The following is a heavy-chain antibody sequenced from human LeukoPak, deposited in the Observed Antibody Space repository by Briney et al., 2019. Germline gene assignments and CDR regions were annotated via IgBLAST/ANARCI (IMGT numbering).Heavy chain of an antibody. CDR3: ARDRVSGSGSIDY. D-gene: IGHD3-10*01. CDR1: GFTFSSYT. CDR2: ISSGSSYI. V-gene: IGHV3-21*01. Sequence: GGSLRLSCAASGFTFSSYTMNWVRQAPGKGLEWVSIISSGSSYIHYADSVKGRFTISRDNAKNSLYLQMNSLRVEDTAVYYCARDRVSGSGSIDYWGQGTLVTVSS. J-gene: IGHJ4*02.